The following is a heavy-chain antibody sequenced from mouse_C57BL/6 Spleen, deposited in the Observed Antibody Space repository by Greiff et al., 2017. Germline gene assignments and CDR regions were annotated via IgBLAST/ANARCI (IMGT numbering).Heavy chain of an antibody. J-gene: IGHJ3*01. CDR1: GYTFTSSW. V-gene: IGHV1-61*01. D-gene: IGHD3-1*01. Sequence: QVQLKQPGAELVRPGSSVKLSCTASGYTFTSSWMDWVKQRPGQGLEWIGNIYPSDSETHYHQKFKDKAPLTVDKSSSTTYMQLHSLTSEDSAVYYCARWGATPCADWGQGTLVTVSA. CDR2: IYPSDSET. CDR3: ARWGATPCAD.